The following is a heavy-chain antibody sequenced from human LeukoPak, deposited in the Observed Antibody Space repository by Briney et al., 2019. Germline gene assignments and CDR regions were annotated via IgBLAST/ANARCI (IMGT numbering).Heavy chain of an antibody. J-gene: IGHJ4*02. CDR3: ARSWSSGWFFDY. CDR1: GGSVSSGSFY. V-gene: IGHV4-61*01. CDR2: IYYSGCT. D-gene: IGHD6-19*01. Sequence: SETLSLTCTVSGGSVSSGSFYWSWIRQPPGKGLEWIGYIYYSGCTNYNPSLKSRVTISVDTSKNQFSLKLSSVTAADAAVYFCARSWSSGWFFDYWGQGTLVTVSS.